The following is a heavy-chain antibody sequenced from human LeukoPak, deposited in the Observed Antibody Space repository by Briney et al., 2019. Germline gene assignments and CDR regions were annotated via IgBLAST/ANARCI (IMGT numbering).Heavy chain of an antibody. CDR2: IYYSGST. V-gene: IGHV4-39*02. CDR1: GGSISSSSYY. D-gene: IGHD5-12*01. CDR3: ARDNRGYGGYDYTYYFDY. Sequence: SETLSLTCTVSGGSISSSSYYWGWIRQPPGKGLEWIGSIYYSGSTYYNPSLKSRVTISVDTSKNQFSLKLTSVTAADTAVYYCARDNRGYGGYDYTYYFDYWGQGTLVTVSS. J-gene: IGHJ4*02.